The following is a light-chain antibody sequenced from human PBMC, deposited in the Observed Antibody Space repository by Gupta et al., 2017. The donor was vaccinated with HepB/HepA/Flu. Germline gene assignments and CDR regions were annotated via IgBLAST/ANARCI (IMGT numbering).Light chain of an antibody. J-gene: IGKJ2*01. V-gene: IGKV2-28*01. CDR1: QSLLNSNGYNY. Sequence: DIVMTQSPLSLPVTPGEPASIYCRSSQSLLNSNGYNYLDWYLQKPGQSPQLLIYLGSNRDSGVTDRFSGSGSRTDSTLKISIGEAEDVGVYTSRLALQAAMLTFGQGTKMEIK. CDR3: RLALQAAMLT. CDR2: LGS.